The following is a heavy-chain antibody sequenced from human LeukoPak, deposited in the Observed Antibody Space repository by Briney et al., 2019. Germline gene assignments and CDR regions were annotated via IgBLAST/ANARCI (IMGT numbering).Heavy chain of an antibody. J-gene: IGHJ4*02. CDR3: ARAPDYYDSSGYYHDY. CDR2: ISSSSSYI. V-gene: IGHV3-21*01. CDR1: GSTFSSYS. D-gene: IGHD3-22*01. Sequence: GGSLRLSCAASGSTFSSYSMNWVRQAPGKGLEWVSSISSSSSYIYYADSVKGRFTISRDNAKNSLYLQMNSLRAEDTAVYYCARAPDYYDSSGYYHDYWGQGTLVTVSS.